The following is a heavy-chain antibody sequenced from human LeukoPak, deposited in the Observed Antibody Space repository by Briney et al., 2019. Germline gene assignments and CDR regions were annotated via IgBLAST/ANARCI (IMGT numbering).Heavy chain of an antibody. CDR3: ATSYGDATGPGRDY. D-gene: IGHD1-1*01. V-gene: IGHV3-48*03. J-gene: IGHJ4*02. Sequence: QSGGSLRLSCAASGFTFSSYEMNWVRQVPGKGLEWVSYISSSGSTIYYADSVKGRFTISRDNAKNSLYLQMNSLRAEDTAVYYCATSYGDATGPGRDYWGQGTLVTVSS. CDR1: GFTFSSYE. CDR2: ISSSGSTI.